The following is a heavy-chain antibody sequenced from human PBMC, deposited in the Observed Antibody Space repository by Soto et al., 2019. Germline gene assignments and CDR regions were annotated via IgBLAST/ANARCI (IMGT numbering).Heavy chain of an antibody. CDR1: GYAFPHYV. Sequence: ASVKVSCKTSGYAFPHYVINWVRQAPGHGLEWMGFSTHTGNTNYAQNFQGRVVLTTDTSTSTAYMEVTSLRSEDTAVYYCARDRPPNDYSNPDQPGDPDYWG. CDR2: STHTGNT. CDR3: ARDRPPNDYSNPDQPGDPDY. V-gene: IGHV1-18*01. D-gene: IGHD4-4*01. J-gene: IGHJ4*01.